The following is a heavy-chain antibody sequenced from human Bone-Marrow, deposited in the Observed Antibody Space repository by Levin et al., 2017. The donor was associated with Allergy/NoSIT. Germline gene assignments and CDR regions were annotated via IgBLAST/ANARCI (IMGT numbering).Heavy chain of an antibody. CDR2: ISYEGTNQ. CDR3: AKAGSTILSHYFDY. D-gene: IGHD2/OR15-2a*01. CDR1: GFSFSSYG. Sequence: PGGSLRLSCAVSGFSFSSYGMHWVRQAPGKGLEWVAVISYEGTNQYYADSVKGRFTISRDNSKNTLYLQMNSLRAEDTAVYYCAKAGSTILSHYFDYWGQGTLVTVS. J-gene: IGHJ4*02. V-gene: IGHV3-30*18.